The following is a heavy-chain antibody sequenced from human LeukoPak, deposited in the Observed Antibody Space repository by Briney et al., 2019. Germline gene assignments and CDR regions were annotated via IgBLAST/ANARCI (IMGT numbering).Heavy chain of an antibody. J-gene: IGHJ5*02. CDR3: ARGRSSGWYVPFDP. V-gene: IGHV3-21*01. D-gene: IGHD6-19*01. CDR1: GFTFSSYN. Sequence: SGGSLRLSCAASGFTFSSYNMNWVRQAPGKGLEWVSSITSGSSYIYYADSVKGRFTISRDNAKNSLHLQMNSLRAEDTAVYYCARGRSSGWYVPFDPWGQGTLVTVSS. CDR2: ITSGSSYI.